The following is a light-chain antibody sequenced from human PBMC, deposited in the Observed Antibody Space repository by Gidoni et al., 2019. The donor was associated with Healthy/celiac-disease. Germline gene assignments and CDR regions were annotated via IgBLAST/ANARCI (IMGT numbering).Light chain of an antibody. V-gene: IGKV1-39*01. CDR2: AAS. CDR1: QSISSY. CDR3: QQSYSTPLT. Sequence: DIQMTQSPSSLSASVGDRVTITCRASQSISSYLNWYQQNPGQATKLLIYAASSLQSGVPSRFSGSGSGTDFTLTISSLQPEVFATYYCQQSYSTPLTFGGGTKVENK. J-gene: IGKJ4*01.